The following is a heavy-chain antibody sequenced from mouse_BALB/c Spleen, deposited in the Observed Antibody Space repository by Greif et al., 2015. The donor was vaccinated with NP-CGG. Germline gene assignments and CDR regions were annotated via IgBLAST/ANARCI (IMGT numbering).Heavy chain of an antibody. J-gene: IGHJ2*01. CDR2: INPSNGGT. Sequence: VKLVESGAELVKPGASVKLSCKASGYTFTSYYMYWVKQRPGQGLEWIGEINPSNGGTNFNEKFKSKATLTVDKSSSTAYMQLSSLTSEDSAVYYCTRSWDSYFDYWGQGTTLTVPS. CDR3: TRSWDSYFDY. D-gene: IGHD3-3*01. V-gene: IGHV1S81*02. CDR1: GYTFTSYY.